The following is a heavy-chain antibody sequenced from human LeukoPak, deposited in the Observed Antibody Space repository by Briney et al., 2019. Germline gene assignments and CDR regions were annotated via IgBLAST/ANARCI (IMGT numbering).Heavy chain of an antibody. D-gene: IGHD1-1*01. CDR1: GFTFSTYW. Sequence: PGGSLRLSCAASGFTFSTYWMSWVRQAPGKGLEWVANIKQDGGEKYYVDSVKGRFTISRDNAKNSLYLQMNSLRAEDTAVYYCARPGTVTRYYYYYYGMDVWGQGTTVTVSS. CDR2: IKQDGGEK. J-gene: IGHJ6*02. V-gene: IGHV3-7*01. CDR3: ARPGTVTRYYYYYYGMDV.